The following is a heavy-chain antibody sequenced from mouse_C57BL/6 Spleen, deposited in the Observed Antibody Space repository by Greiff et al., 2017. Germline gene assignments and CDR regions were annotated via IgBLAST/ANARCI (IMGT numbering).Heavy chain of an antibody. CDR2: IHPNSGST. CDR3: ARWDYYGSSYVAMDY. CDR1: GYTFTSYW. Sequence: VQLQQPGAELVKPGASVKLSCKASGYTFTSYWMHWVKQRPGQGLEWIGMIHPNSGSTNYNEKFKSKATLTVDKSSSTAYMQLSSLTSEDSAVYYCARWDYYGSSYVAMDYWGQGTLVTVSS. D-gene: IGHD1-1*01. J-gene: IGHJ4*01. V-gene: IGHV1-64*01.